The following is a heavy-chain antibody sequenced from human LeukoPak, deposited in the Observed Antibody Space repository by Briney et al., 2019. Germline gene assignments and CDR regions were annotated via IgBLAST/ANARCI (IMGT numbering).Heavy chain of an antibody. Sequence: SETLSLTCAVYGGSFSGYYWSWIRQPPGKGLEWIGEINHSGSTNYNPSLKSRVTISVDTSKNQFSLKPSSVTAADTAVYYCARVRGGFGGDYWGQGTLVTVSS. V-gene: IGHV4-34*01. J-gene: IGHJ4*02. CDR2: INHSGST. CDR1: GGSFSGYY. D-gene: IGHD3-16*01. CDR3: ARVRGGFGGDY.